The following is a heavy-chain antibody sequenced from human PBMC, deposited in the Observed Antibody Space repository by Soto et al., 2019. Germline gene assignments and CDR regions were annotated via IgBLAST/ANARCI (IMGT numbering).Heavy chain of an antibody. CDR3: ASYTNCGGDCYYFDY. CDR2: ISAYNGNT. Sequence: PSVKVSCKASGYTFTSYGISWVRQAPGQGLEWMGWISAYNGNTNYAQKLQGRVTMTTDTSTSTAYMELRSLRSDDTAVYYCASYTNCGGDCYYFDYWGQGTLVTVSS. V-gene: IGHV1-18*01. J-gene: IGHJ4*02. CDR1: GYTFTSYG. D-gene: IGHD2-21*02.